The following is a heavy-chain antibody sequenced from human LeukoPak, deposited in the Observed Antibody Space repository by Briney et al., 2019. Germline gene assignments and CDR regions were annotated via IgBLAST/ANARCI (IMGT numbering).Heavy chain of an antibody. Sequence: SETLSLTCTVSSGSISSYYWSWIRQPPGKGLEWIGYIYYSGTTNYNPSLKSRVTISVDTSKNQFSLKLSSVTAADTAVYYCARDRYYYDSSGYYYMDVWGKGTTVTVSS. D-gene: IGHD3-22*01. CDR3: ARDRYYYDSSGYYYMDV. CDR2: IYYSGTT. V-gene: IGHV4-59*01. J-gene: IGHJ6*03. CDR1: SGSISSYY.